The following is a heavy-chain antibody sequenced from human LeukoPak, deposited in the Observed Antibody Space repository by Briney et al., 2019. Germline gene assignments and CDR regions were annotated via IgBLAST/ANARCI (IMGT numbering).Heavy chain of an antibody. Sequence: GGSLRLSRAASGFTFGTYWMSWVRQAPGKGLEWVANIHQDGSEEYYVDSVKGRFTISRDNAKNSLYLHMNSLRAEDTAVYYCVRDWESRSAWLLDSWGQGTLVTVSS. CDR2: IHQDGSEE. D-gene: IGHD3-9*01. CDR3: VRDWESRSAWLLDS. CDR1: GFTFGTYW. V-gene: IGHV3-7*01. J-gene: IGHJ4*02.